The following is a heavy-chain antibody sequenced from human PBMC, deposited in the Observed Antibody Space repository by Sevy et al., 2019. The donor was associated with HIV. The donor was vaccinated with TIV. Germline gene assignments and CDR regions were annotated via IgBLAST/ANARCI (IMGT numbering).Heavy chain of an antibody. CDR2: ISGRGFST. CDR3: AKAFSGYDTSLFDY. V-gene: IGHV3-23*01. Sequence: GGSLRLSCAASGSAFSNYAMSWVRQAPGKGLEWVSGISGRGFSTYYADSVKGRFTISRDNSKNTLYLQMNSLRAEDTAVYYCAKAFSGYDTSLFDYWGQGTLVTVSS. CDR1: GSAFSNYA. D-gene: IGHD5-12*01. J-gene: IGHJ4*02.